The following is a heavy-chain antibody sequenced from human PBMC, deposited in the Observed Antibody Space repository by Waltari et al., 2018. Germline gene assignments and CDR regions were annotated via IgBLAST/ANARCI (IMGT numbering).Heavy chain of an antibody. D-gene: IGHD3-10*01. J-gene: IGHJ4*02. Sequence: EVQLVESGGALVQPGGSLRLSCAASGFTFKNFWMGWVRQDPGKGLEGFATINEYGSKTYYVDAVTGRFTISRDNTKNSLYIQMNNRRAEDTAVYYCARKVDAFGGQGTLVTVSS. CDR1: GFTFKNFW. CDR3: ARKVDAF. V-gene: IGHV3-7*01. CDR2: INEYGSKT.